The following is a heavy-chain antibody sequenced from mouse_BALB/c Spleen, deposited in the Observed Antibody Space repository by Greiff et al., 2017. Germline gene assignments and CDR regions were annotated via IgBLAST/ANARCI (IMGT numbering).Heavy chain of an antibody. CDR1: GFTFSSYT. CDR3: TREKRDYAMDY. Sequence: EVQLVESGGGLVKPGGSLKLSCAASGFTFSSYTMSWVRQTPEKRLEWVATISSGGSYTYYPDSVKGRFTISRDNAKNTLYLQMSSLKSEDTAMYYCTREKRDYAMDYWGQGTSVTVSS. V-gene: IGHV5-6-4*01. CDR2: ISSGGSYT. J-gene: IGHJ4*01.